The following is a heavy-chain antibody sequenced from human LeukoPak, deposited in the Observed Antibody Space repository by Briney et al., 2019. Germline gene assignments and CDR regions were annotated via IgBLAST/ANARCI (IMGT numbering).Heavy chain of an antibody. J-gene: IGHJ4*02. CDR1: GFTFSSYA. V-gene: IGHV3-23*01. Sequence: PGGSLRLSCTASGFTFSSYAMSWVRQAPGKGLEWVSAISGSGGSTYYADSVKGRFPISRDNSKNTLYLQMNSLRAEDTAVYYCAKEGTPWGEPIDYWGQGTLVTVSS. CDR3: AKEGTPWGEPIDY. CDR2: ISGSGGST. D-gene: IGHD1-14*01.